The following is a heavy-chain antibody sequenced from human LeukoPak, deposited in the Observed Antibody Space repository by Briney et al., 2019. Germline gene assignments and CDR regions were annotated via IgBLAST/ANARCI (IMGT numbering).Heavy chain of an antibody. Sequence: PSETLSLTCAVYGGSFSGYYWSWIRQPPGKGLEWIGEINHSGSTNYNPSLKSRVTISVDTSKNQFSLKLSSVTAVDTAVYYCARVSYGYGYYFDYWGQGTLVTVSS. V-gene: IGHV4-34*01. CDR2: INHSGST. CDR1: GGSFSGYY. CDR3: ARVSYGYGYYFDY. J-gene: IGHJ4*02. D-gene: IGHD5-18*01.